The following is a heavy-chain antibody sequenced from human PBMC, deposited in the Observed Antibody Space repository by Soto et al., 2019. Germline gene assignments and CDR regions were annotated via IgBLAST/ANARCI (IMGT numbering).Heavy chain of an antibody. V-gene: IGHV4-59*01. D-gene: IGHD6-13*01. CDR3: ARVSSSWPMNWFDP. Sequence: SETPSLTCTVSGGSISSYYWSWIRQPPGKGLEWIGYIYYSGSTNYNPSLKSRVTISVDTSKNQFSLKLSSVTAADTAVYYCARVSSSWPMNWFDPWGQGTLVTVSS. J-gene: IGHJ5*02. CDR2: IYYSGST. CDR1: GGSISSYY.